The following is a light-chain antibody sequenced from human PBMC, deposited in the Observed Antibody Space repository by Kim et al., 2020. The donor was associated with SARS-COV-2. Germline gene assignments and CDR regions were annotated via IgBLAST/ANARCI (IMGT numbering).Light chain of an antibody. CDR1: QSISSY. CDR3: QQSYRTPHT. J-gene: IGKJ2*01. CDR2: AAS. V-gene: IGKV1-39*01. Sequence: DIQMTQSPSSLSASVRDRVTITCRASQSISSYLNWYQQKPGKAPKLLIYAASSLQSGVPSRFSGSGSGTDFTLTISSLQPEDFATYYCQQSYRTPHTFGQGTRREI.